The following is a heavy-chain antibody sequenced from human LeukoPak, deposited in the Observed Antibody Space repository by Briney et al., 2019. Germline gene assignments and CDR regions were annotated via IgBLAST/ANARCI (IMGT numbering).Heavy chain of an antibody. V-gene: IGHV1-18*01. J-gene: IGHJ4*02. CDR2: ISAYGGNT. Sequence: ASVKVSCKASGYTFTNYGIFWVRQAPGRGLEWMGWISAYGGNTNYAQKLQGRVTMTTETSTSTAYMELESLRSDDTAVYYCAISQGSYYDTSGYLGGDYWGQGTLVTVSS. CDR3: AISQGSYYDTSGYLGGDY. CDR1: GYTFTNYG. D-gene: IGHD3-22*01.